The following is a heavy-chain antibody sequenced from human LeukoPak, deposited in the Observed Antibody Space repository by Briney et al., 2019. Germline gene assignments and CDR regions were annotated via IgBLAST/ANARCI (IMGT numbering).Heavy chain of an antibody. CDR1: GGSINNYY. J-gene: IGHJ5*02. CDR3: ARDNSVRDEAWWFNP. Sequence: SETLSLTRTVSGGSINNYYWSWIRQPPGKGLEWIGYIHYSGSTNYNPSLKSRVTISVDTSKNDFSLKLSSVTAADTAVYYCARDNSVRDEAWWFNPWGQGTLVTVSS. D-gene: IGHD5-24*01. V-gene: IGHV4-59*01. CDR2: IHYSGST.